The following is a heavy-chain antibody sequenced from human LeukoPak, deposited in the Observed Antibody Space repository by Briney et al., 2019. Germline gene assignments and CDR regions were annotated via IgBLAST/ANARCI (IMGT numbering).Heavy chain of an antibody. CDR3: AKEGGFDSWQTWYDY. Sequence: GGSLRLSCAASGFTFSSYAMSWVRQAPGKGLEWVSAVSGSGGSTYYADPVKGRFTISRDNSKNTLYLQMNSLRAEDAAVYHCAKEGGFDSWQTWYDYWGQGTLVTVSS. CDR1: GFTFSSYA. J-gene: IGHJ4*02. CDR2: VSGSGGST. D-gene: IGHD6-13*01. V-gene: IGHV3-23*01.